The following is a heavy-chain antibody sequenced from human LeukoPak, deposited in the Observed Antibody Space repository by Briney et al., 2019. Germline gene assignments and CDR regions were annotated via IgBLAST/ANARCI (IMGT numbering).Heavy chain of an antibody. Sequence: GGSLRLSCAASGFTFNTYTMNWVRQAPGKGLEWVSSISSDGSYMYYADSVKGRFTISRDNAKNSLYLQMSGLRAEDTAVYYCARGYGTFDIWGQGTMVTVSS. CDR3: ARGYGTFDI. CDR2: ISSDGSYM. CDR1: GFTFNTYT. J-gene: IGHJ3*02. V-gene: IGHV3-21*01. D-gene: IGHD1-1*01.